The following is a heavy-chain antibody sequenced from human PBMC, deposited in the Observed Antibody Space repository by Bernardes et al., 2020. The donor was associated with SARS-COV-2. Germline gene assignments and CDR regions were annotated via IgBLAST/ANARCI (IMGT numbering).Heavy chain of an antibody. V-gene: IGHV1-46*01. Sequence: ASVKVSCKASGYTFTSYYMHWVRQAPGQGLEWMGLINPSGGSTSYAQKFQGRVTMTRDTSTSTVYMELSSLRSEDTAVYYCARDRFLTGYYMLYYYYGMDVWGQGTTVTVSS. CDR1: GYTFTSYY. CDR2: INPSGGST. D-gene: IGHD3-9*01. J-gene: IGHJ6*01. CDR3: ARDRFLTGYYMLYYYYGMDV.